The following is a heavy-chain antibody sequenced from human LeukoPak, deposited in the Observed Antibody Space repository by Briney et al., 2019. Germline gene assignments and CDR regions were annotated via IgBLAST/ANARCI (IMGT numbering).Heavy chain of an antibody. CDR2: ICFSGST. V-gene: IGHV4-39*01. CDR3: ARLQPAVWYFDY. CDR1: GGSISSRSYY. D-gene: IGHD3-16*01. J-gene: IGHJ4*02. Sequence: SETLSLTCTVSGGSISSRSYYWGWIRQPPGKGLEWIGSICFSGSTYYNPSLKSRVTISVDTSKNQFSLKLSSVTAADTAVYYCARLQPAVWYFDYWGQGTLVTVSS.